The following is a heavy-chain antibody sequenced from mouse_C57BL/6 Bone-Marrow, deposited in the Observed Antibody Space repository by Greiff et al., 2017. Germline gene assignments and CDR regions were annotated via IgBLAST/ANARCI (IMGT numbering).Heavy chain of an antibody. CDR1: GYAFSSSW. Sequence: QVTLKESGPELVKPGASVKISCKASGYAFSSSWMNWVKQRPGKGLEWIGRIYPGDGDTTYNGKFKGKATLTADKSSSTAYMQLSSLTSEDSAVYFCAVYDGDFDYWGQGTTLTVSS. V-gene: IGHV1-82*01. CDR2: IYPGDGDT. CDR3: AVYDGDFDY. D-gene: IGHD2-12*01. J-gene: IGHJ2*01.